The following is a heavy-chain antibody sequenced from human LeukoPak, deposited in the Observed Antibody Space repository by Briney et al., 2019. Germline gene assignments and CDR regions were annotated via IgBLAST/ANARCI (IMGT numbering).Heavy chain of an antibody. V-gene: IGHV3-74*03. CDR1: GFTLSNDW. J-gene: IGHJ4*02. CDR3: VVGGGIY. CDR2: ISSDGTNT. Sequence: GGSLRLSCAASGFTLSNDWTHWVRHAPGKGLVWVSRISSDGTNTLYADSVKGRFTISRDNARNTLHLQMNSLRADDTAVYYCVVGGGIYWGQGTLVTVSS. D-gene: IGHD1-26*01.